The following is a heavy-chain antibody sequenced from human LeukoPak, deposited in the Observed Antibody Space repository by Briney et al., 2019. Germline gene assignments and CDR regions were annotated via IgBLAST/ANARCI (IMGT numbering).Heavy chain of an antibody. CDR1: GFTFSSYA. V-gene: IGHV3-30*04. CDR2: ISYDGSNK. CDR3: ARDRELAYFDY. Sequence: GRSLRLSCAASGFTFSSYAMHWVRQAPGKGVGWVAVISYDGSNKYYADSVKGRFTISRDNSKNTLYLQMNSLRAEDTAVYYCARDRELAYFDYWGQGTLVTVSS. D-gene: IGHD1-26*01. J-gene: IGHJ4*02.